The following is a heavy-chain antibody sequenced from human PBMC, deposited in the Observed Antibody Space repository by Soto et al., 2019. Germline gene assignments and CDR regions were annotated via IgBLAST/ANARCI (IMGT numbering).Heavy chain of an antibody. V-gene: IGHV4-59*01. CDR2: IYYSGST. J-gene: IGHJ4*02. D-gene: IGHD3-3*01. Sequence: SETLSLTCTVSGGSISSYYWSWIRQPPGKGLEWIGYIYYSGSTNYNPSLKSRVTISVDTSKNQFSLKLSSVTAADTAVYYCARLRDYDFWSGYYYYFDYWGQGTLVTVSS. CDR1: GGSISSYY. CDR3: ARLRDYDFWSGYYYYFDY.